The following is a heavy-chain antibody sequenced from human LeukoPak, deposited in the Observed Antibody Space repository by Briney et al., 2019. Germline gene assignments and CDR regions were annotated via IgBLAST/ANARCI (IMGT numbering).Heavy chain of an antibody. V-gene: IGHV3-30*04. CDR1: VFNFSNYA. Sequence: GRSLRLSRVASVFNFSNYAMHWVRQAPGKGLEWVALISYDGGEKSYADSVKGRFTISRDNSKNTLSLQMNSLRAEDTALYYCARSATSGWVYCYYNYMDVWGKGTTVTVSS. CDR3: ARSATSGWVYCYYNYMDV. J-gene: IGHJ6*03. D-gene: IGHD6-19*01. CDR2: ISYDGGEK.